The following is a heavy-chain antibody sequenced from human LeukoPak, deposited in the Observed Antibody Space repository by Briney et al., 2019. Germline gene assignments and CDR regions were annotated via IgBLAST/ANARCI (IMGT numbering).Heavy chain of an antibody. CDR2: INPSGGST. D-gene: IGHD3-16*01. CDR3: ARVAYDYVWGSYSHYFDY. CDR1: GYTFTSYY. V-gene: IGHV1-46*01. Sequence: GASAKVSCTASGYTFTSYYMHWVRQAPGQGLEWMGIINPSGGSTSYAQKFQGRVTMTRDTSTSTVYMELSSLRSEDTAVYYCARVAYDYVWGSYSHYFDYWGQGALVTVSS. J-gene: IGHJ4*02.